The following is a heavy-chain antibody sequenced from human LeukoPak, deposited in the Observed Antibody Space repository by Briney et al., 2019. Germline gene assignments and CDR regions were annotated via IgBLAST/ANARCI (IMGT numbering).Heavy chain of an antibody. J-gene: IGHJ5*02. CDR3: ARDRYYYDSSGYYNGLVSRNWFDP. V-gene: IGHV3-23*01. Sequence: PGGSLRLSCATSGFTFSRDAMGWVRQAPGKGLEWLSSISGSGTSTEYADSVKGRFTISRDNSKNTLYLQMNSLRAEDTAVYYCARDRYYYDSSGYYNGLVSRNWFDPWGQGTLVTVSS. D-gene: IGHD3-22*01. CDR1: GFTFSRDA. CDR2: ISGSGTST.